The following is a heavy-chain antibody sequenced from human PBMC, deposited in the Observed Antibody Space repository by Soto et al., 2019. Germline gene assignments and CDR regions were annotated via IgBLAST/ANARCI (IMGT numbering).Heavy chain of an antibody. V-gene: IGHV3-23*01. D-gene: IGHD6-13*01. CDR1: GFPFSSYA. J-gene: IGHJ4*02. CDR2: ISGSGDST. Sequence: CGSLRLYCASSGFPFSSYAMTWVRQAPGKGLEWVSTISGSGDSTYYTDSVKGRLTISRDNSKNTLYLRMNSLRAEDTAVYYCANTGTTWYIYWGQGTQVTVSS. CDR3: ANTGTTWYIY.